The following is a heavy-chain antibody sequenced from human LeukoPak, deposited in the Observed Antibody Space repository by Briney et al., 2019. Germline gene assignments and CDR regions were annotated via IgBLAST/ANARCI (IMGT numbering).Heavy chain of an antibody. V-gene: IGHV6-1*01. Sequence: SQTLSLTCAISGDSVSSNTAAWNWIRQSPSRGLEWLGRTYSSSGSKWANDYAVSVKGRITINPDTSKNQFSLHLNSVTPEDTAVYYCARGYIISCPGCFQHWGQGTLVTVSS. J-gene: IGHJ1*01. CDR3: ARGYIISCPGCFQH. D-gene: IGHD6-13*01. CDR1: GDSVSSNTAA. CDR2: TYSSSGSKWAN.